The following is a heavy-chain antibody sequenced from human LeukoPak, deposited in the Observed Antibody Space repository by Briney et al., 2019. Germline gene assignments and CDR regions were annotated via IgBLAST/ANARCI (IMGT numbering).Heavy chain of an antibody. V-gene: IGHV4-31*03. CDR3: ARSYDSSASGFDY. CDR1: GGSISSGGYY. CDR2: IYYSGST. Sequence: SSETLSLTCTVSGGSISSGGYYWSWIRQHPGKGLEWIGYIYYSGSTYYNPSLKSRVTISVDTSKSQFSLKLSSVTAADTAVYYCARSYDSSASGFDYWGQGTLVTVSP. J-gene: IGHJ4*02. D-gene: IGHD3-22*01.